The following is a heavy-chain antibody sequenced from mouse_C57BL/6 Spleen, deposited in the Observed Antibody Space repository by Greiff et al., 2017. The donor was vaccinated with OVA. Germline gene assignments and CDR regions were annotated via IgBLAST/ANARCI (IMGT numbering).Heavy chain of an antibody. CDR1: GFTFSDYG. D-gene: IGHD1-1*01. Sequence: EVKLVESGGGLVKPGGSLKLSCAASGFTFSDYGMHWVRQAPEKGLEWVAYISSGSSTIYYADTVKGRFPISRDNAKNTLFLQRTSLRSEDTAMYYCARTVYYGSSYDAMDYWGQGTSVTVSS. J-gene: IGHJ4*01. CDR2: ISSGSSTI. V-gene: IGHV5-17*01. CDR3: ARTVYYGSSYDAMDY.